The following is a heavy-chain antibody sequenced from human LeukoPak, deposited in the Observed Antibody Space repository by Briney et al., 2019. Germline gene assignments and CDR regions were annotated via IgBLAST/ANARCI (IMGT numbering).Heavy chain of an antibody. CDR1: GFTFSSYA. J-gene: IGHJ4*02. V-gene: IGHV3-64*04. D-gene: IGHD6-19*01. Sequence: GGSLRLSCSASGFTFSSYAMHWVRQAPGKGLEYVSAISSNGGSTYYADSVKGRFTISRDNSKNTLYLQMNSLRAEDTAVYYCARDIAVAGTSLDYWGQGTLVTVSS. CDR2: ISSNGGST. CDR3: ARDIAVAGTSLDY.